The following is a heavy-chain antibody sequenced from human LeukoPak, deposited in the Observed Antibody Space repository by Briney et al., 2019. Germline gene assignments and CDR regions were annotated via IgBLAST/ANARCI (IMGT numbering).Heavy chain of an antibody. V-gene: IGHV4-59*08. Sequence: SETLSLTCTVSGGSISSYYWSWIRQPPGKGLEWIGYIYYSGSTNYNPSLKSRVTISVDTSKNQFSLKLSSVTAADTAVYYCARAEIYDFWSGYSNWFDPWGQGTLVTVSS. D-gene: IGHD3-3*01. CDR3: ARAEIYDFWSGYSNWFDP. J-gene: IGHJ5*02. CDR2: IYYSGST. CDR1: GGSISSYY.